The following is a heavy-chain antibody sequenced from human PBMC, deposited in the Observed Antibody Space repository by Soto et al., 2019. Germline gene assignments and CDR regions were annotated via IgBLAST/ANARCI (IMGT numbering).Heavy chain of an antibody. J-gene: IGHJ4*02. D-gene: IGHD6-13*01. CDR2: IKSKVDGETT. CDR1: GFTFRNAW. V-gene: IGHV3-15*01. Sequence: GGSLRLSCAASGFTFRNAWMLWVRQAPGKGLEWVGRIKSKVDGETTDYAIPVKGRFTISRDNSKNTLYLQMNSLRAEDTAVYYCAKLLAGIDYWGQGTLVTVSS. CDR3: AKLLAGIDY.